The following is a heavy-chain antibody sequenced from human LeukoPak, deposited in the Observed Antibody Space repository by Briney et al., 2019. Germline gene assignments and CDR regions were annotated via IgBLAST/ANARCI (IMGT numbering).Heavy chain of an antibody. CDR2: IYYSGST. V-gene: IGHV4-59*02. CDR1: GFTVSSNY. J-gene: IGHJ4*02. Sequence: TTGGSLRLSCAASGFTVSSNYMSWVRQAPGKGLEWIGYIYYSGSTNYNPSLKSRVTISVDTSKNQFSLKLSSVTAADTAVYYCARYYYDSSGYPIFDYWGQGTLVTVSS. CDR3: ARYYYDSSGYPIFDY. D-gene: IGHD3-22*01.